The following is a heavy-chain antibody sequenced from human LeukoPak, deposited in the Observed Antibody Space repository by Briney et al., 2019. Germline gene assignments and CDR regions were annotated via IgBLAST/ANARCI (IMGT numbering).Heavy chain of an antibody. V-gene: IGHV3-11*06. D-gene: IGHD5-24*01. CDR1: GFTLRDYY. CDR3: ASGIRDGYSIFDY. J-gene: IGHJ4*02. Sequence: GGSLRLSCAASGFTLRDYYMTWIRQAPGKGLEWVSCISSSGTYTNYADSVKGRFTISRDNAKNSLYLQINSLRAKDTAVYYCASGIRDGYSIFDYWGQGTLVTVSS. CDR2: ISSSGTYT.